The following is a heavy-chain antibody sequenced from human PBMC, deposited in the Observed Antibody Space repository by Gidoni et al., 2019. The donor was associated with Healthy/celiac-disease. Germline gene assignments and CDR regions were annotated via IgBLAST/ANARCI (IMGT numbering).Heavy chain of an antibody. D-gene: IGHD3-16*01. CDR3: ARDRYASPSPPRD. Sequence: SISSYYWSWIRQPPGKGLEWLGCSSYSGSTNDNPSPKSRGTISVDTSKNQFSLKLSSVTAADTAVYYWARDRYASPSPPRDWGQGTLVTVSS. J-gene: IGHJ4*02. V-gene: IGHV4-59*01. CDR2: SSYSGST. CDR1: SISSYY.